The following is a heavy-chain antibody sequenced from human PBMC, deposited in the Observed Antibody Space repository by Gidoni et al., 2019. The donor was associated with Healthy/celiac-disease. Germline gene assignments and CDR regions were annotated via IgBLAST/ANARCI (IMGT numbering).Heavy chain of an antibody. J-gene: IGHJ3*02. CDR2: IYYSGST. V-gene: IGHV4-39*01. Sequence: QLQLQESGPGLVKPSETLSLTCTVSGGPISSSSYYWGWIRQPPGKGLEWIGSIYYSGSTYYSPSLKSRVTISVDTSKNQFSLKLSSVTAADTAVYYCARSLPLYYDSSGYYDGAFDIWGQGTMVTVSS. D-gene: IGHD3-22*01. CDR3: ARSLPLYYDSSGYYDGAFDI. CDR1: GGPISSSSYY.